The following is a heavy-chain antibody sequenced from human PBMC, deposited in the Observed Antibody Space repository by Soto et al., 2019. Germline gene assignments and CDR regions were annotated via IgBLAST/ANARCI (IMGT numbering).Heavy chain of an antibody. D-gene: IGHD2-2*02. CDR1: GGSVSSDTHY. J-gene: IGHJ6*02. CDR2: IYSGGST. Sequence: QVQLQESGPGLVKPSETLSLTCTVSGGSVSSDTHYWSWIRQSPGKRLEWIGFIYSGGSTNYNPSLKRRVTMSVDTSKNQVSLKLRSVIVADTAVYHCARFVRSCSGTTCYTRADVWGQGTTVTVSS. V-gene: IGHV4-61*01. CDR3: ARFVRSCSGTTCYTRADV.